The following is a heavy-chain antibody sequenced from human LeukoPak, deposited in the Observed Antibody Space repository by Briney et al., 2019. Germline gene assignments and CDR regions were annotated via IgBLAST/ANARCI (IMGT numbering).Heavy chain of an antibody. CDR3: ARVPGYSSGWSPYYYYGMDV. D-gene: IGHD6-19*01. V-gene: IGHV4-34*01. J-gene: IGHJ6*02. Sequence: SETLSLTCAVYGGSFSGYYWSWIRQPPGKGLEWIGEISHSGSTNYNPSLKSRVTISVDTSKNQFSLKLSSVTAADTAVYYCARVPGYSSGWSPYYYYGMDVWGQGTTVTVSS. CDR2: ISHSGST. CDR1: GGSFSGYY.